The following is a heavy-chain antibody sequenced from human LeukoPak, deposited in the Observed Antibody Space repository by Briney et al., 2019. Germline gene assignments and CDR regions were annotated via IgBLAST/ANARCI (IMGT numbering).Heavy chain of an antibody. CDR3: ARDRPGGSSLDY. V-gene: IGHV4-59*12. Sequence: SETLSLTCTVSGGSISSYYWSWIRQPPGKGLEWIGYIYYSGSTNYNPSLKSRVTISVDTSKNQFSLKLSSVTAADTAVYYCARDRPGGSSLDYWGQGILVTVSS. CDR2: IYYSGST. CDR1: GGSISSYY. J-gene: IGHJ4*02. D-gene: IGHD6-13*01.